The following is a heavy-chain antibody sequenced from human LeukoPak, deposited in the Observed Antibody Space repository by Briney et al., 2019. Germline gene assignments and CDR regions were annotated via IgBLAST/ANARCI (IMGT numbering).Heavy chain of an antibody. D-gene: IGHD3-10*01. Sequence: GGSLRLSCAASGFTFSSYAMSWVRQAPGKGLEWVSAISGSGGSTYYADSVKGRFTISRDNAKNTLYLQMNSLRAEDTAVYYCARDQITMVRGVIIRKQGIDYWGQGTLVTVSS. CDR2: ISGSGGST. CDR3: ARDQITMVRGVIIRKQGIDY. CDR1: GFTFSSYA. J-gene: IGHJ4*02. V-gene: IGHV3-23*01.